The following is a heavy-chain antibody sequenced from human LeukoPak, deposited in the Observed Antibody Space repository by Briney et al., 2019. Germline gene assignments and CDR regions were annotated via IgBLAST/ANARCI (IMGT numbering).Heavy chain of an antibody. CDR2: INHSGST. V-gene: IGHV4-34*01. Sequence: SETLSLTCAVYGGSFSGYYWGWIRQPPGKGLEWIGEINHSGSTNYNPSLKSRVTISVDTSKNQFSLKLSSVTAADTAVYYCARGSAYYYDSSGHSYYFDYWGQGTLVTVSS. CDR3: ARGSAYYYDSSGHSYYFDY. J-gene: IGHJ4*02. D-gene: IGHD3-22*01. CDR1: GGSFSGYY.